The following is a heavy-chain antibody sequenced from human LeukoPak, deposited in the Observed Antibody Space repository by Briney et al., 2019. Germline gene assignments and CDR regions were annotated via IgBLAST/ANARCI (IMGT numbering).Heavy chain of an antibody. J-gene: IGHJ5*02. V-gene: IGHV4-59*01. D-gene: IGHD3-22*01. CDR1: GGSISSYY. Sequence: SETLSLTCTVSGGSISSYYWSWIRQPPGKGLEWIGYIYYSGSTNYNPSLKSRVTISVDTSKNQFSLKLSSVTAADMAVYYCARDFYDSSGYYNWFDPWGQGTLVTVSS. CDR3: ARDFYDSSGYYNWFDP. CDR2: IYYSGST.